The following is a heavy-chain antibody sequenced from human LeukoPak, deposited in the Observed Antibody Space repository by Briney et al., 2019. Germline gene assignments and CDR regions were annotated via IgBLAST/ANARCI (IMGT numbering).Heavy chain of an antibody. V-gene: IGHV4-30-2*01. J-gene: IGHJ4*02. CDR1: GGSISSGGYY. CDR3: ATRDRLAVGDY. D-gene: IGHD6-19*01. Sequence: SETLSLTCTVSGGSISSGGYYWSWIRQPPGKGLEWIGYIYHSGSTYYNPSLKSRVTISVDRSKNQFSLKLSSVTAADTAVYYCATRDRLAVGDYWGQGTLVTVSS. CDR2: IYHSGST.